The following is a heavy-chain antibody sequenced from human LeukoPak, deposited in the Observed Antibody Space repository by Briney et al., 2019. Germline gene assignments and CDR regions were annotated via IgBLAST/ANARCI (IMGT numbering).Heavy chain of an antibody. CDR1: GFTFSSYA. Sequence: GGSLRLSCAASGFTFSSYAMSWVRQAPGKGLEWVALIWPDGNKKFYADSVKGRLTISRDNSKDTLYLQMNSLRADDTAVYYCARDGTGWYPGDYWGQGTLVTVSS. J-gene: IGHJ4*02. D-gene: IGHD6-19*01. CDR2: IWPDGNKK. CDR3: ARDGTGWYPGDY. V-gene: IGHV3-33*08.